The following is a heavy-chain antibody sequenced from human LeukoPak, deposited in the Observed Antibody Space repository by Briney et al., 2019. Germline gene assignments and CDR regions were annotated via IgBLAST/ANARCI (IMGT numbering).Heavy chain of an antibody. Sequence: GRSLRLSCAASGFTFSSYGMHRVRQAPGKGLEWVAVISYDGSNKYYADSVKGRFTVSRDNSKNTLYLQMNSLRAEDTAVYYCAKAHFSSSLYFDYWGQGTLVTVSS. J-gene: IGHJ4*02. D-gene: IGHD6-6*01. CDR1: GFTFSSYG. CDR3: AKAHFSSSLYFDY. V-gene: IGHV3-30*18. CDR2: ISYDGSNK.